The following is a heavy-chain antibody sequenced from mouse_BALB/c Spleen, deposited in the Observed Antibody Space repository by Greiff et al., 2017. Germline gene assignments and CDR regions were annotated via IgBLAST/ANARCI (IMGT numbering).Heavy chain of an antibody. D-gene: IGHD2-4*01. CDR3: HYEYGAY. Sequence: EVKLVESGAELVRSGASVKLSCTASGFNIKDYYMHWVKQRPEQGLEWIGWIDPENGDTEYAPKFQGKATMTADTSSNTAYLQLSSLTSEDTAVYYCHYEYGAYWGQGNLVTVSA. CDR1: GFNIKDYY. V-gene: IGHV14-4*02. CDR2: IDPENGDT. J-gene: IGHJ3*01.